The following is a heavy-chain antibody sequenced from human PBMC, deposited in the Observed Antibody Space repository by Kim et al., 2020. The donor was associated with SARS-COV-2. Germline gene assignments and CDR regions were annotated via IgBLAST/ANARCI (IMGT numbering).Heavy chain of an antibody. D-gene: IGHD1-26*01. V-gene: IGHV3-23*01. CDR3: AKEWRGSSFSYYYGMDV. J-gene: IGHJ6*01. Sequence: LSLTCAASGFTFSSYGMSWVRQAPGKGLEWVSGISGSGASTYYTDSVKGRFTISRDSSKKTLYLQMNSLRAGDTAVYYCAKEWRGSSFSYYYGMDVW. CDR1: GFTFSSYG. CDR2: ISGSGAST.